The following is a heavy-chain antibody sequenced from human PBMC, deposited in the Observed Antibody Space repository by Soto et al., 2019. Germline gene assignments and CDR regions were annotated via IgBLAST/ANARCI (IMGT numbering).Heavy chain of an antibody. CDR2: ISKSSSLI. CDR3: VRGDDRVD. CDR1: GFIFGSFT. D-gene: IGHD1-1*01. V-gene: IGHV3-21*01. Sequence: VSLRLSCVGSGFIFGSFTMTWVRQAPGMGLQYLASISKSSSLIYYADSVRGRFIISRDNSKDSVFLQMYSLRAEDTAMYYCVRGDDRVDWGQGTLVTVS. J-gene: IGHJ4*02.